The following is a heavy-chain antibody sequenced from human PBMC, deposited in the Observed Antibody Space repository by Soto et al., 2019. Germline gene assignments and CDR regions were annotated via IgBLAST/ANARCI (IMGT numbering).Heavy chain of an antibody. D-gene: IGHD3-16*01. CDR1: GDSVASNTAV. CDR3: ARQGEFNYAYCS. CDR2: TYYRSKWYN. Sequence: PSQTLSLTCAISGDSVASNTAVWNWTRQSPSRGLEWLGRTYYRSKWYNDYAISVKSRITFNPDTSKNQFSLQLNSVTPEVTAVYFCARQGEFNYAYCSWAQRTLVPVSS. V-gene: IGHV6-1*01. J-gene: IGHJ5*01.